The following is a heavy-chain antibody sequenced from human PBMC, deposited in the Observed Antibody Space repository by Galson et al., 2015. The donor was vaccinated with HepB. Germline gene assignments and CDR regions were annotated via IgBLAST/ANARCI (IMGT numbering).Heavy chain of an antibody. Sequence: SVKVSCKASGYTFTSYYMHWVRQAPGQGLGWMGIINPSGGSTSYAQKLQGRVTMTRDTSTSTVYMELSSLRSEDTAVYYCARVPRFGDILTGYDYWGQGTLVTVSS. CDR3: ARVPRFGDILTGYDY. CDR1: GYTFTSYY. J-gene: IGHJ4*02. D-gene: IGHD3-9*01. CDR2: INPSGGST. V-gene: IGHV1-46*04.